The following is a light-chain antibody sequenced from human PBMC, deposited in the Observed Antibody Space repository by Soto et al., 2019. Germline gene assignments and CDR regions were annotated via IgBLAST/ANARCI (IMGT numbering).Light chain of an antibody. CDR2: EVS. Sequence: QSALTQPASVSGSPGQSITISCTGTSSDVGGYHYVSWYQQHPGQAPKLMIYEVSNRPSGVSNRFSGSKSGNTASLTISGLQAEDEADYYCSSYTSSSTRVFGTGTQVTVL. CDR1: SSDVGGYHY. J-gene: IGLJ1*01. V-gene: IGLV2-14*01. CDR3: SSYTSSSTRV.